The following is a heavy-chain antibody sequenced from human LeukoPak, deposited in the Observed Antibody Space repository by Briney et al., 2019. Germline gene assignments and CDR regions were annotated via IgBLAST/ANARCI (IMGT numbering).Heavy chain of an antibody. D-gene: IGHD3-3*01. CDR1: KFTFSSFA. CDR2: ISATGDST. Sequence: GGSLRLSYAASKFTFSSFAMSWVRQAPGRGLEWVSGISATGDSTYYADSVKGRFTISRDNSRNTLYLQMNSLRAEDTAVYYCANGNGQRFLEWLHEVHFDYWGQGTLVTVSS. V-gene: IGHV3-23*01. CDR3: ANGNGQRFLEWLHEVHFDY. J-gene: IGHJ4*02.